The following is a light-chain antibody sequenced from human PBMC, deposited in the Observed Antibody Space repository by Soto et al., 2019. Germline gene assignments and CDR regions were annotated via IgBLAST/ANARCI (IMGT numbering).Light chain of an antibody. V-gene: IGLV2-14*01. CDR1: SSDVGGYNY. CDR3: SSYTSSSTLV. Sequence: QSALTQPASVSGSPGQSITISCTGTSSDVGGYNYVSRYQQHPGKAPKLMIYDVSNRPSGVSNRFSGSKSGNTASLTISGLQAEDEADYYCSSYTSSSTLVFGGGTKLTV. J-gene: IGLJ2*01. CDR2: DVS.